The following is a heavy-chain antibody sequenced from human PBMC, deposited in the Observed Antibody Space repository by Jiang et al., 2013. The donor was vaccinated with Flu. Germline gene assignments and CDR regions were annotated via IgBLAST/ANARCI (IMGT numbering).Heavy chain of an antibody. V-gene: IGHV4-59*01. D-gene: IGHD3-10*01. CDR1: GGSLSSYY. Sequence: LLKPSETLSLTCTVSGGSLSSYYWSWIRQPPGKGLEWIGYIFYSGGTNYNPSLKSRVTISEDISKNQFSLRLSSVTAADTALYYCARSLGRGAIKAFDIWGQGTMVTVSS. CDR2: IFYSGGT. J-gene: IGHJ3*02. CDR3: ARSLGRGAIKAFDI.